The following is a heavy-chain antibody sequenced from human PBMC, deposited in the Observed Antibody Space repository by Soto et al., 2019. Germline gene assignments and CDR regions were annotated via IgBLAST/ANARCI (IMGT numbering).Heavy chain of an antibody. CDR2: INGRGNYI. J-gene: IGHJ4*02. V-gene: IGHV3-21*01. D-gene: IGHD1-26*01. CDR3: VREDGKVGTSSAFDS. CDR1: GFTFSTYT. Sequence: PSGSLRLSCASSGFTFSTYTMNWGRQAQGKGLEWVSSINGRGNYIYYAESGKGRFNISRDNAKNSLYLQMDRLRAEDTALYYCVREDGKVGTSSAFDSWGLGALVTVSS.